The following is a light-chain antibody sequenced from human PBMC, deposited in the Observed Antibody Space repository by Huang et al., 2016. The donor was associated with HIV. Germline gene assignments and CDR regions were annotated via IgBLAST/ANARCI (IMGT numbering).Light chain of an antibody. V-gene: IGKV2D-29*02. CDR2: EVS. Sequence: DIVMTQTPLSLSVTPGQPASISCKSSESILHSDGRTCLCWYLQKPGQSPRLLLHEVSTRVAGVPDRFSGSGSGTDFTLKISRVEPEDVGIYYCMQTMQLPYTFGQGAKLEIK. J-gene: IGKJ2*01. CDR1: ESILHSDGRTC. CDR3: MQTMQLPYT.